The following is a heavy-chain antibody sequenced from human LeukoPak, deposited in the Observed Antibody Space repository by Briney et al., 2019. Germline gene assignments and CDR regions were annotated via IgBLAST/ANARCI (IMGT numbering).Heavy chain of an antibody. D-gene: IGHD3-22*01. Sequence: SETLSLTRTVSGGSISSSSYYWGWIRQPPGKGLEWIGSIYYSGSTYYNPSLKSRVTISVDTSKNQFSLKLSSVTAADTAVYYCARDSSGTYYYYYGMDVWGQGTTVTVSS. CDR1: GGSISSSSYY. CDR2: IYYSGST. CDR3: ARDSSGTYYYYYGMDV. J-gene: IGHJ6*02. V-gene: IGHV4-39*02.